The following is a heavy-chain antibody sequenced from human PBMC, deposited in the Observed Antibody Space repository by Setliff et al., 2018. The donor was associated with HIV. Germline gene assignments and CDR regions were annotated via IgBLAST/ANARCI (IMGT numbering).Heavy chain of an antibody. V-gene: IGHV4-59*02. Sequence: LSLTCNVSSGSVNNYWWTWIRQPPGKGLEWIGYIYYSGSTYYNPSLKSRVTISVGTSKNQFSLMLSSVTAADTAVYYCARLGDYDSSGYSWFDYWGQGTLVTVSS. CDR3: ARLGDYDSSGYSWFDY. J-gene: IGHJ4*02. D-gene: IGHD3-22*01. CDR2: IYYSGST. CDR1: SGSVNNYW.